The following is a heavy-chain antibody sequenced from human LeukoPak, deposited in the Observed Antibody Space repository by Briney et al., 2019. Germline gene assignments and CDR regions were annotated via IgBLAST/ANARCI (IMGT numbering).Heavy chain of an antibody. CDR3: ARDAKAVAGSLDY. Sequence: GGSLRLSCAASRFTFSSYSMNWVRQAPGKGLEWVSSISSSGSYIYYVDSVKGRFTISRDNAKNSLYLQMNSLRAEDTAVYYCARDAKAVAGSLDYWGQGTLVTVSS. J-gene: IGHJ4*02. D-gene: IGHD6-19*01. V-gene: IGHV3-21*01. CDR1: RFTFSSYS. CDR2: ISSSGSYI.